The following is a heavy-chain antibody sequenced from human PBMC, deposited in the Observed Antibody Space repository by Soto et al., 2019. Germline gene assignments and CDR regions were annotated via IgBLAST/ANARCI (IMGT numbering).Heavy chain of an antibody. CDR3: ARERYYDYVWGSYRYTAPDSFDY. CDR2: ISAYNGNT. J-gene: IGHJ4*02. Sequence: ASVKVSCKASGYTFTSYGISWLRQAPGQGLEWMGWISAYNGNTNYAQKLQGRVTMTTDTSTSTAYMELRSLRSDDTAVYYCARERYYDYVWGSYRYTAPDSFDYWGQGTLVTVSS. D-gene: IGHD3-16*02. V-gene: IGHV1-18*01. CDR1: GYTFTSYG.